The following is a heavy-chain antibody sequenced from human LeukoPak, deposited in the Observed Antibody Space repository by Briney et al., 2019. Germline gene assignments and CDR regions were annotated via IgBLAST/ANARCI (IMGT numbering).Heavy chain of an antibody. Sequence: ASVKVSCKVTGNTLSEFSMHWVRQSPGKGLEWVGGFDPEVGETVYAQKFQGRVTMTEDTSTETAYMELSSLRSEDTAVYYCATDLLAGGLKTFDPWGQGTLVTVSS. CDR1: GNTLSEFS. J-gene: IGHJ5*02. CDR3: ATDLLAGGLKTFDP. V-gene: IGHV1-24*01. CDR2: FDPEVGET.